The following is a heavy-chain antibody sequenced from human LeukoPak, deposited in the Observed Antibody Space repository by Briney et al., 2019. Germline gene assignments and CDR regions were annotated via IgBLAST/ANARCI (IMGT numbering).Heavy chain of an antibody. D-gene: IGHD1-1*01. CDR2: IYHTGSS. J-gene: IGHJ4*02. CDR1: GASISNSDFY. CDR3: AKRGSTYLAYYFDD. Sequence: PSETLSLTCTVSGASISNSDFYWAWIRPPPGKGLEWLGSIYHTGSSYSSPPLGSRVTISVDTSNNQFPLNLSSVTAADTAIYFCAKRGSTYLAYYFDDWGQGTLVTVSS. V-gene: IGHV4-39*01.